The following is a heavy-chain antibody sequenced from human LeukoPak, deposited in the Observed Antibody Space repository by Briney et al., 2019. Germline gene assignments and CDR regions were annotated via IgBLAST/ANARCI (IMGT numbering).Heavy chain of an antibody. CDR1: GFNFNKYG. CDR2: IRYDGSDK. V-gene: IGHV3-30*02. J-gene: IGHJ4*02. D-gene: IGHD3-3*01. Sequence: PGGSLRLSCATFGFNFNKYGMHWVRQAPGKGLEWVAYIRYDGSDKHYGDSVKGRFTISRDDSKNTLYLQMSSLRGEDTAVYYCAKDWDYNFWSNYDHWGQGILVTVSS. CDR3: AKDWDYNFWSNYDH.